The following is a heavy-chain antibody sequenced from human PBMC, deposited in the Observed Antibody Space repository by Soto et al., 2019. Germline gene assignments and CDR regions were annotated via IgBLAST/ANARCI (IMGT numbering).Heavy chain of an antibody. V-gene: IGHV1-3*01. Sequence: ASVKVSCKASGYTFTGYAIHWVRQAPGQRLEWMGWINGGNGDTKYSQNFQGRVTITRETSASTAYMELTSLGSEDTAVYHCARGYCSSTSCQYYFDYWGQGTPVTVPQ. J-gene: IGHJ4*02. CDR2: INGGNGDT. D-gene: IGHD2-2*01. CDR3: ARGYCSSTSCQYYFDY. CDR1: GYTFTGYA.